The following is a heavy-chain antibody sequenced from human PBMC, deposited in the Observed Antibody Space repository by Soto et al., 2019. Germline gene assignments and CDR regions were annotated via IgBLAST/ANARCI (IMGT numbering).Heavy chain of an antibody. CDR1: GGSISSSSYY. CDR2: IYYSGST. CDR3: ARDSCFGRDGYNEFDY. J-gene: IGHJ4*02. D-gene: IGHD5-12*01. Sequence: PSETLSLTCTVSGGSISSSSYYWGWIRQPPGKGLEWIGSIYYSGSTYYNPSLKSRVTISVDTSKNQFSLKLTSVTAADTAVYYCARDSCFGRDGYNEFDYWGQGTLVTVSS. V-gene: IGHV4-39*02.